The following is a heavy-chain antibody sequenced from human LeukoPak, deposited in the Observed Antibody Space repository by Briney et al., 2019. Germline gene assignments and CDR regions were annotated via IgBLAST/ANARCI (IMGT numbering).Heavy chain of an antibody. V-gene: IGHV3-30*02. CDR2: IRYDGSNK. CDR1: GFAFSSYA. Sequence: AGGSLRLSCAASGFAFSSYAMHWVRQAPGQGLELVAFIRYDGSNKYYADSVKGRFTISRDNSKNTLYLQMNSLRAEDTAVYYCAKDLYYYDSSGYPDYWGQGTLVTVSS. D-gene: IGHD3-22*01. J-gene: IGHJ4*02. CDR3: AKDLYYYDSSGYPDY.